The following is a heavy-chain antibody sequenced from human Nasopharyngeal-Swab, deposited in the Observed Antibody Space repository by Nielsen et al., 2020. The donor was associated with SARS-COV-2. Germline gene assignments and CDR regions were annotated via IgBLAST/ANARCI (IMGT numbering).Heavy chain of an antibody. D-gene: IGHD3-3*01. CDR1: GYPFTLYA. V-gene: IGHV1-3*01. CDR2: INAGNGNT. J-gene: IGHJ6*03. Sequence: ASVQVSCKASGYPFTLYAMHWVRQAPGQRLGWMGCINAGNGNTKYSQKFQGRVTITRDTSASTAYMELSSLRSEDTAVYYCARGSGYYTYYYMDVWGKGTTVTVSS. CDR3: ARGSGYYTYYYMDV.